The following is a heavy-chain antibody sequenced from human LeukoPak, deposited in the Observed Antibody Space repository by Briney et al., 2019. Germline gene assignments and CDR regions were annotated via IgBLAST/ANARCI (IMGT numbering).Heavy chain of an antibody. V-gene: IGHV3-33*06. CDR3: AKDAERGFDYSNSLEK. D-gene: IGHD4-11*01. CDR1: KFTFSHYS. Sequence: GGSLRLSCAASKFTFSHYSMHWVRQAPGKGLEWVAVIWNDGSSQYYADSVKGRFTVSRDNSQKTLYLQMNSLRPEDTAVYYCAKDAERGFDYSNSLEKWGQGTLVTVSS. CDR2: IWNDGSSQ. J-gene: IGHJ4*02.